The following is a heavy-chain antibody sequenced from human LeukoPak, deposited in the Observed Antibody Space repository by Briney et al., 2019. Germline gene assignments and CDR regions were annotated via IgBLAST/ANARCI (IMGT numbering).Heavy chain of an antibody. D-gene: IGHD3-10*01. CDR1: GGSISGGTYY. CDR3: ASSSSGSYYYMDV. CDR2: IYTTGST. J-gene: IGHJ6*03. V-gene: IGHV4-61*02. Sequence: PSETLSLTCTVSGGSISGGTYYWSWIRQPAGKGLEWIGRIYTTGSTNYNPSLKSRVTISVDTSKNQFSLKLSSVTAADTAVYFCASSSSGSYYYMDVWGIGTTVTVSS.